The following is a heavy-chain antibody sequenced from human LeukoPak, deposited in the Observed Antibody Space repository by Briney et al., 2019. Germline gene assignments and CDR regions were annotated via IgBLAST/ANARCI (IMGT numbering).Heavy chain of an antibody. CDR3: ARTRDYGDYYFQY. CDR1: GGSISSSSYY. CDR2: IYYSGSP. Sequence: SDTLSLTCTVSGGSISSSSYYWGWIRQPPGKGLEWIGNIYYSGSPYYNPSLKSRDTISVDTSKNQFSLKLSSVTAADTAVYYCARTRDYGDYYFQYWGQGTLVTVSS. V-gene: IGHV4-39*01. J-gene: IGHJ1*01. D-gene: IGHD4-17*01.